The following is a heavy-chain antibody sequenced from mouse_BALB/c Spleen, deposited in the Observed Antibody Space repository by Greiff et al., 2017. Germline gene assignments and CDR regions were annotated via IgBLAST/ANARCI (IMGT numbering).Heavy chain of an antibody. J-gene: IGHJ3*01. CDR1: GFTFSDYY. V-gene: IGHV5-4*02. CDR2: ISDGGSYT. D-gene: IGHD3-3*01. CDR3: ARDGLYPWFAY. Sequence: EVKVVESGGGLVKPGGSLKLSCAASGFTFSDYYMYWVRQTPEKRLEWVATISDGGSYTYYPDSVKGRFTISRDNAKNNLYLQMSSLKSEDTAMYYCARDGLYPWFAYWGQGTLVTVSA.